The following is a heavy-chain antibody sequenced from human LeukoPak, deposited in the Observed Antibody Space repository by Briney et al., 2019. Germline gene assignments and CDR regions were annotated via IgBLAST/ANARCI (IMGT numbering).Heavy chain of an antibody. J-gene: IGHJ4*02. Sequence: PGGSLRLSCAASGFTFSSYAMHWVRQAPGKGLEWVAVISYDGSNKYYADSVKGRFTISRDNSKNTLYLQMNSLRAEGTAVYYCAREPTSIAARRGLDYWGQGTLVTVSS. V-gene: IGHV3-30-3*01. CDR3: AREPTSIAARRGLDY. CDR1: GFTFSSYA. CDR2: ISYDGSNK. D-gene: IGHD6-6*01.